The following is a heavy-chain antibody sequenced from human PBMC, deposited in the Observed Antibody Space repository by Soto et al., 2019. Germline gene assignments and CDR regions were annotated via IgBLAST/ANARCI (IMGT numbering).Heavy chain of an antibody. CDR3: ARDKWVAGQQLRYYYYGMDV. CDR2: ISNDGSNE. Sequence: AGGSLRLSCAGSGFTFRWFGMNWVRQAPGKGLEWVARISNDGSNEYYVDSVKGRFTISRDNSKNTLYLQMDSLRSDDTAVYYCARDKWVAGQQLRYYYYGMDVWGQGTTVTVSS. V-gene: IGHV3-30*03. D-gene: IGHD6-13*01. J-gene: IGHJ6*02. CDR1: GFTFRWFG.